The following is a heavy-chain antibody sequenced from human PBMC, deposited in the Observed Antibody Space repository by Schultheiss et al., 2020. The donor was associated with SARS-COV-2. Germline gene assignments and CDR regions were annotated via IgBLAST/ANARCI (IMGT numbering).Heavy chain of an antibody. V-gene: IGHV3-23*01. CDR1: GFTFSSYA. CDR2: ISGSGGST. Sequence: GGSLRLSCAASGFTFSSYAMSWVRQAPGKGLEWVSAISGSGGSTYYADSVKGRFTISRDNSKNTLYLQMNSLRAEDTAVYYCALPPVSGWSISGMGYYGMDVWGQGTTVTGSS. D-gene: IGHD6-19*01. CDR3: ALPPVSGWSISGMGYYGMDV. J-gene: IGHJ6*02.